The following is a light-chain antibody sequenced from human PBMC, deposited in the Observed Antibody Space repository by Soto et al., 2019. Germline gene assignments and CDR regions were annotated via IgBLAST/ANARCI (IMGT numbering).Light chain of an antibody. CDR1: QGISSY. CDR3: QQYYSYPPL. Sequence: AIRMTQSPSSLSASTGDRVTITCRASQGISSYLAWYQQKPGKAPKLLIYAASTLQSGVPSRFSGSGSGTDFTLTISCLQSEDLATYYCQQYYSYPPLFGPGTKVDIK. V-gene: IGKV1-8*01. J-gene: IGKJ3*01. CDR2: AAS.